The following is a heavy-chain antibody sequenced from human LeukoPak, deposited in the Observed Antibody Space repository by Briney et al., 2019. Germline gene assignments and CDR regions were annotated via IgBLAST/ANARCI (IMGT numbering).Heavy chain of an antibody. CDR1: GYTFTSYY. D-gene: IGHD6-13*01. Sequence: ASVKDSCKASGYTFTSYYMHWVRQTPGQGLDWMGIINPSGGSRSYAQKFQGRVTMTRDKSTSTVYMELSSLRSEDTAVYYCAREAVGDSSRGGNWFEPWGQGTMVTVSS. J-gene: IGHJ5*02. CDR3: AREAVGDSSRGGNWFEP. V-gene: IGHV1-46*03. CDR2: INPSGGSR.